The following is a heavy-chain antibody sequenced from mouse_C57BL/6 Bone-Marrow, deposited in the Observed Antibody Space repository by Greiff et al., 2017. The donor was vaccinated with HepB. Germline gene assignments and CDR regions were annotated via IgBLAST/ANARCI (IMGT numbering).Heavy chain of an antibody. Sequence: QVQLKESGPELVKPGASVKISCKASGYAFSSSWMNWVKQRPGKGLEWIGRVYPGDGDTNYNQKFKGKATLTVDTSSSTAYMQLSSLTSEDSAVYYCARWGTTVVAPCYFDYWGQGTTLTVSS. CDR1: GYAFSSSW. V-gene: IGHV1-82*01. CDR2: VYPGDGDT. D-gene: IGHD1-1*01. CDR3: ARWGTTVVAPCYFDY. J-gene: IGHJ2*01.